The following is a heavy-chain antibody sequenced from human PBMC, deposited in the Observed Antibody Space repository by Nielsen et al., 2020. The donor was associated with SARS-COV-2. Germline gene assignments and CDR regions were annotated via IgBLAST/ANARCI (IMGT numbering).Heavy chain of an antibody. V-gene: IGHV3-33*01. CDR3: ARDQIYYFDY. CDR1: GFAFRNSG. Sequence: GGSLRLSCAASGFAFRNSGMHYVRQSPGKGLEWVAVIWYDGSNKYYADSVKGRFTISRDNSKNTLYLQMNSLRAEDTAVYYCARDQIYYFDYWGQGTLVTVSS. D-gene: IGHD2-15*01. CDR2: IWYDGSNK. J-gene: IGHJ4*02.